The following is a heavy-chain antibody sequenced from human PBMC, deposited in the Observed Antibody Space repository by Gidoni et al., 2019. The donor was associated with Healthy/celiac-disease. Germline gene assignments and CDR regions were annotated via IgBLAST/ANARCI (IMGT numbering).Heavy chain of an antibody. CDR3: ARGYGSGSYYEGENWFDP. CDR1: GFTFSSYE. CDR2: ISSSGSTI. Sequence: EVQLVESGGGLVQPGGSLRLSCAASGFTFSSYEMNWVRQAPGKGLEWVSYISSSGSTIYYADSVKGRFTISRDNAKNSLYLQMNSLRAEDTAVYYCARGYGSGSYYEGENWFDPWGQGTLVTVSS. V-gene: IGHV3-48*03. J-gene: IGHJ5*02. D-gene: IGHD3-10*01.